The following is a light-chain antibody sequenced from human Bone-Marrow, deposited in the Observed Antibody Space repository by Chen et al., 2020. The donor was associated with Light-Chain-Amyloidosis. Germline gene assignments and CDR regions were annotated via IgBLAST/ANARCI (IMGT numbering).Light chain of an antibody. J-gene: IGLJ2*01. Sequence: NFMLTQPHSVSESPGKTVTISCTRSSGSIASNYVQWYQQRPGRSPSTVIYEDNQRPSGVPDRVSGSIDSSSNSAFLTISGLKTEDEADYYCQSYDSNNPVVFGGGTKLTVL. CDR3: QSYDSNNPVV. CDR2: EDN. CDR1: SGSIASNY. V-gene: IGLV6-57*01.